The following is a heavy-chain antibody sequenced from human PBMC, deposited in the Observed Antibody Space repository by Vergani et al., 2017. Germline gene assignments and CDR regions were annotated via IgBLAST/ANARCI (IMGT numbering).Heavy chain of an antibody. D-gene: IGHD6-13*01. CDR3: ARKHRWEAAAGPGASYCYGMDV. Sequence: EVQLLESGGGLVQPGGSLRLSCAASGFTFSSYAMSWVRQAPGKGLEWVSAISGSGGSTYYADSVKGRFTISRDNSKNTLYLQMNSLRAEDTAVYYCARKHRWEAAAGPGASYCYGMDVWGQGTTVAVSS. CDR1: GFTFSSYA. J-gene: IGHJ6*02. CDR2: ISGSGGST. V-gene: IGHV3-23*01.